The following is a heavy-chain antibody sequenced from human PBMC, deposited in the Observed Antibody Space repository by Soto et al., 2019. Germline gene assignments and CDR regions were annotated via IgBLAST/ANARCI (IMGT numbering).Heavy chain of an antibody. D-gene: IGHD3-22*01. CDR1: GGSGSSGSHY. Sequence: SEILSLSCTVSGGSGSSGSHYRSWIRRPPGKGLEWIGYIYYSGSTNYTPSLKSRVTISVDTSKNQFSLKLSSVTAADTAVYYCASKSHYDSSPFDYGGQGTLVTVSS. CDR2: IYYSGST. J-gene: IGHJ4*02. CDR3: ASKSHYDSSPFDY. V-gene: IGHV4-61*01.